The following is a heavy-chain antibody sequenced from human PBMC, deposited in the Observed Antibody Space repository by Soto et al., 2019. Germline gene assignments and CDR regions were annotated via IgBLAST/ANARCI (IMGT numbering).Heavy chain of an antibody. D-gene: IGHD3-22*01. J-gene: IGHJ5*02. V-gene: IGHV4-59*01. CDR3: ARTGGYYYNWFDP. CDR2: IYYSGNT. CDR1: GGSISSYY. Sequence: SETLSLTCTVSGGSISSYYWSWIRQPPGKGLEWIGYIYYSGNTNYNPSLKSRVTISVDTSKNQFSLKLSSVTAADTAVYYCARTGGYYYNWFDPWGQGTLVTVSS.